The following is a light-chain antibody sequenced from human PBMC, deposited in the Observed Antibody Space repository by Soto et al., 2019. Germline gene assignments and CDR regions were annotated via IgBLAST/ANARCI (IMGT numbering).Light chain of an antibody. CDR1: QGISSN. V-gene: IGKV1-9*01. J-gene: IGKJ5*01. Sequence: DIQLTQSASFLSASLGDRVTITCGASQGISSNLAWYQQKPGKAPKLLIYAASTLQSGVPSRFSGSGSGTEFTLTISSLQTEDFATYDGQQLNSYPITFGQGTRLEIK. CDR2: AAS. CDR3: QQLNSYPIT.